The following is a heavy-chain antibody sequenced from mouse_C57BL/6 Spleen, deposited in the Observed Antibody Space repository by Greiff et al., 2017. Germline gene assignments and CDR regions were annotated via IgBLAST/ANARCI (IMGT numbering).Heavy chain of an antibody. CDR2: IDPSDSYT. CDR1: GYTFTSYW. Sequence: QVQLQQPGAELVKPGASVKLSCKASGYTFTSYWMHWVKQRPGQGLEWIGEIDPSDSYTNYNQKFKGKSTLTVDKSSSTAYMQLSSLTSEDSAVYYCARSVTWTDWYFDVWGTGTTVTVSS. D-gene: IGHD4-1*01. J-gene: IGHJ1*03. V-gene: IGHV1-69*01. CDR3: ARSVTWTDWYFDV.